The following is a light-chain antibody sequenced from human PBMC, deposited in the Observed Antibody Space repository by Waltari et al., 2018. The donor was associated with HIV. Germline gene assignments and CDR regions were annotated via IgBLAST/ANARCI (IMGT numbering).Light chain of an antibody. V-gene: IGKV1-39*01. Sequence: DTQLTQSPSSLSASIGDRVTIACRASQPISFSLNWYQQKPGKAPQLLIYGASSLQSGVPSRFSGTGSGTDFSLTISSLQPEDFATYYCQQSYSPKWTFGQGTKVDIK. CDR3: QQSYSPKWT. J-gene: IGKJ1*01. CDR1: QPISFS. CDR2: GAS.